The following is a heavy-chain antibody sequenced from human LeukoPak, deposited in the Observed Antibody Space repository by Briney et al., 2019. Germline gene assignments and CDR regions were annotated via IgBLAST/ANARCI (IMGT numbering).Heavy chain of an antibody. Sequence: SETLSLTCIVSGGSISSHYWTWIRQPPGKGLEYIGYIYYSGNTNYNPSLKSRVTISVDRSKNQFSLKLTSVTAEDTAVYYCARINSVLYFDYWGQRTLVTVSS. D-gene: IGHD5/OR15-5a*01. CDR2: IYYSGNT. CDR3: ARINSVLYFDY. J-gene: IGHJ4*02. CDR1: GGSISSHY. V-gene: IGHV4-59*11.